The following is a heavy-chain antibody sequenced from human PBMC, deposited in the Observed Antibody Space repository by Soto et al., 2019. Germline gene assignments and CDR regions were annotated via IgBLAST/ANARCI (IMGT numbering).Heavy chain of an antibody. CDR2: ISQDGTNT. D-gene: IGHD5-18*01. CDR1: GLTFSRYV. Sequence: QVQLVESGGGVVQPGRSLRLSCAASGLTFSRYVMHWVRQAPGKGLEWVALISQDGTNTYYADSVKGRFTISRDNSKNTLDLQMNSLRAEDTAMYYCAKNVYTYGSYYGMDVWGQGTTVTVSS. J-gene: IGHJ6*02. V-gene: IGHV3-30*18. CDR3: AKNVYTYGSYYGMDV.